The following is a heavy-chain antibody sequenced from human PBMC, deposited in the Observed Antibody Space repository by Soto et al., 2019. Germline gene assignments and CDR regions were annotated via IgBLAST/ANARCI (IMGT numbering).Heavy chain of an antibody. Sequence: QVQLVQSGAEVKKPGSSVKVSCEASGSTFSTYTFTWVRQAPGQGLEWVGRIIPILNIANYAQKFQGRVTITADRSTSTSYLELNSLRSEDTAVYYCAGVEGIAVAGIYSFDYWGQGTLVTVSS. CDR1: GSTFSTYT. D-gene: IGHD6-19*01. CDR2: IIPILNIA. J-gene: IGHJ4*02. CDR3: AGVEGIAVAGIYSFDY. V-gene: IGHV1-69*02.